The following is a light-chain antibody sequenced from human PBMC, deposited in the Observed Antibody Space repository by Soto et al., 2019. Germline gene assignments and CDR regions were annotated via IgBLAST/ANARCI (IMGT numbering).Light chain of an antibody. Sequence: QAVVTQEPSLTVSPGGTVTLTCGSSTGAVTSGHYPYWFQQKPGQAPRTLIYDTSNTHSWTPARFSGSLLGGKAALTLSGAQPDDEADYYCLLYYSGGRRVFGGGTKLTVL. V-gene: IGLV7-46*01. J-gene: IGLJ2*01. CDR1: TGAVTSGHY. CDR3: LLYYSGGRRV. CDR2: DTS.